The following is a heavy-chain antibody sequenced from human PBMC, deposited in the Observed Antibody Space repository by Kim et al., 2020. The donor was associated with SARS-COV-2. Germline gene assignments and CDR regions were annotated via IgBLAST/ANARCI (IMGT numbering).Heavy chain of an antibody. V-gene: IGHV3-30*18. CDR2: ISYDGSNK. CDR3: AKGEDYYDSSGSFDY. Sequence: GGSLRLSCAASGFTFSSYGMHWVRQPPGKGLEWVAVISYDGSNKYYADSVKGRFTISRDNSKNTLYLQMNSLRAEDTAVYYCAKGEDYYDSSGSFDYWGQGTLVTVSS. J-gene: IGHJ4*02. D-gene: IGHD3-22*01. CDR1: GFTFSSYG.